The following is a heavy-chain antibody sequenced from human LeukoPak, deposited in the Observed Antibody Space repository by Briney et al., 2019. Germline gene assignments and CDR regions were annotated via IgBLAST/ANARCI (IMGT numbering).Heavy chain of an antibody. V-gene: IGHV3-20*04. CDR1: GFTFDDYG. Sequence: GGSLRLSCAASGFTFDDYGMSWVXQXPGKGLEWVSGINWNGGRTGYADSVKGRFTISRDNAKNSLYLQMNSLRAEDTALYYCARDLPQIEYWGQGTLVTVSS. D-gene: IGHD3-22*01. J-gene: IGHJ4*02. CDR2: INWNGGRT. CDR3: ARDLPQIEY.